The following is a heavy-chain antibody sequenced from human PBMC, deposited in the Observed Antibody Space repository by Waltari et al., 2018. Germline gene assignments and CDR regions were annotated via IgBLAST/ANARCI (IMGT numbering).Heavy chain of an antibody. J-gene: IGHJ4*02. V-gene: IGHV4-34*02. CDR1: GGAVIGYY. D-gene: IGHD2-21*02. CDR3: ARHGPEKILLMPLGGRPHVTANFFFDY. CDR2: INHGGLS. Sequence: QVQLQEGGAGLVVPSGTLSLDCAVSGGAVIGYYWSWIRQSPGQGLEWLGQINHGGLSNYNPSPKSRSSMSIDSSKNQVSLTLPSVTAADTAVYYCARHGPEKILLMPLGGRPHVTANFFFDYWGQG.